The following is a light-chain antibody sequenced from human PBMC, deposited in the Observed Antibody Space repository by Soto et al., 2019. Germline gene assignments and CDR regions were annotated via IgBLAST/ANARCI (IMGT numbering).Light chain of an antibody. Sequence: EVVLTQSPGTLSLSPGDRATLSCRASQSITASYSAWYQQKPGQAPRLVIYGTITRATGIPDRFSGSGSGTDFTLTISSLEPEDFAVYYCQQYGSSARTFGPGTKVEVK. CDR2: GTI. CDR3: QQYGSSART. CDR1: QSITASY. V-gene: IGKV3-20*01. J-gene: IGKJ1*01.